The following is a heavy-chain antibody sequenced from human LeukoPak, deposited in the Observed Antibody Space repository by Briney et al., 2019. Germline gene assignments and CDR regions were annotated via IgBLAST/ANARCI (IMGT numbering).Heavy chain of an antibody. V-gene: IGHV3-23*01. J-gene: IGHJ4*02. Sequence: GGSLRLSCAASGFTFSSYAMSWVRQAPGKGLEWVSAISGSGGSTYYADSVKGRFTISRDNSKNTLYLQMNGLRAEDTAVYYCARDGGGGDNFDYWGQGTLVTVSS. CDR1: GFTFSSYA. D-gene: IGHD2-15*01. CDR3: ARDGGGGDNFDY. CDR2: ISGSGGST.